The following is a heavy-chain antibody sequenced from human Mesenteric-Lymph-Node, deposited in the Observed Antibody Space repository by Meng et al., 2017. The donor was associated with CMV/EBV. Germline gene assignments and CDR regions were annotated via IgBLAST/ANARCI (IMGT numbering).Heavy chain of an antibody. CDR2: INHSGST. CDR1: GGSFSGYY. V-gene: IGHV4-34*01. Sequence: VQLPQVGAGLLKPSETLSLTCAVYGGSFSGYYWSWIRQPPGKGLEWIGEINHSGSTNYNPSLKSRVTISVDTSKNQFSLKLSSVTAADTAVYYCARHQRWLKSEGGFNYWGQGTLVTVSS. D-gene: IGHD4-23*01. J-gene: IGHJ4*02. CDR3: ARHQRWLKSEGGFNY.